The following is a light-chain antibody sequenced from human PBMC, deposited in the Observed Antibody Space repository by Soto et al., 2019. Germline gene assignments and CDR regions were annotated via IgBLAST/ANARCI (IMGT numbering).Light chain of an antibody. CDR3: SSYTNINTRACV. J-gene: IGLJ1*01. CDR2: EVT. Sequence: QSVLTQPASVSGSPGQSITISCTGTSSDIGRYNRVSWYQQHPGKAPKLIIYEVTDRPSGVSNRFSGSKSGNTASLTISGLQAEDEAEYYCSSYTNINTRACVFGTGTKV. V-gene: IGLV2-14*01. CDR1: SSDIGRYNR.